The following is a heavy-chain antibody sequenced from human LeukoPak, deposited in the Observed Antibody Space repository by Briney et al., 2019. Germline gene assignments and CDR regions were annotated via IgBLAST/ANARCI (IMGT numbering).Heavy chain of an antibody. CDR3: AKDRSGFVVVTYDAFDI. J-gene: IGHJ3*02. CDR1: GFTFSSYA. D-gene: IGHD2-21*02. Sequence: GGSPRLSCAASGFTFSSYAMSWVRQAPGKGLEWVSAVSGSGGSTYYADSVKGRFAISRDNSKNTLYLQMNSLRAEDTAVYYCAKDRSGFVVVTYDAFDIWGQGTMVTVSS. CDR2: VSGSGGST. V-gene: IGHV3-23*01.